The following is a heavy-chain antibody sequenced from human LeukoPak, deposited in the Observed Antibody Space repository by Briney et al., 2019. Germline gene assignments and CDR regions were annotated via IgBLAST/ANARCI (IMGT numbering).Heavy chain of an antibody. CDR1: GGSISSYY. CDR2: IYTSGST. V-gene: IGHV4-4*07. J-gene: IGHJ6*02. CDR3: ARGDTAPLWPFNSEVYYYGMDV. D-gene: IGHD5-18*01. Sequence: PSETLSLTCTVSGGSISSYYWSWIRQPAGKGLEWIGRIYTSGSTNYNPSLKSRVTMSVDTSKNQFSLKLSSVTAADTAVYYCARGDTAPLWPFNSEVYYYGMDVWGQGTTVTVSS.